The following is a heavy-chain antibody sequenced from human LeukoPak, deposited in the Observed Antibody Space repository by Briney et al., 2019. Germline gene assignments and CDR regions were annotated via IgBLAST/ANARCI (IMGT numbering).Heavy chain of an antibody. J-gene: IGHJ4*02. CDR2: INRDGGST. CDR3: ARGSSVVGLD. Sequence: GGSLRLSCAASGFTFSSYWMHWVRQAPGKGLVWVSRINRDGGSTSHADSVKGRFTISRDNAKNTPYLQMNSLRAEDTAVYYCARGSSVVGLDWGQGTLVTVSS. CDR1: GFTFSSYW. V-gene: IGHV3-74*01. D-gene: IGHD2-15*01.